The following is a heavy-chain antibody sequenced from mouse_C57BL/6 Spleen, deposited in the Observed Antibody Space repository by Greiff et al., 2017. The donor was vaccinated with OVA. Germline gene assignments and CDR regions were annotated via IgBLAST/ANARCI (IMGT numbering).Heavy chain of an antibody. Sequence: EVKLMESGPGLVKPSQSLSLTCSVTGYSITSGYYWNWIRQFPGNKLEWMGYISYDGSNNYNPSLKNRISITRDTSKNQFFLKLNSVTTEDTATYYCARKQAPLYYYAMDYWGQGTSVTVSS. CDR1: GYSITSGYY. CDR3: ARKQAPLYYYAMDY. CDR2: ISYDGSN. J-gene: IGHJ4*01. V-gene: IGHV3-6*01. D-gene: IGHD3-2*02.